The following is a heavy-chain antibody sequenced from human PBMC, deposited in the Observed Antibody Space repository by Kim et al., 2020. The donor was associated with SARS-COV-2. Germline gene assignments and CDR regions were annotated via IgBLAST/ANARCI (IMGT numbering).Heavy chain of an antibody. D-gene: IGHD6-13*01. V-gene: IGHV1-69*01. CDR2: TA. CDR3: AISSWYGDY. J-gene: IGHJ4*02. Sequence: TANSAQKFQGRVTITADESTSTAYMELRSLRSEDTAVYYCAISSWYGDYWGQGTLVTVSS.